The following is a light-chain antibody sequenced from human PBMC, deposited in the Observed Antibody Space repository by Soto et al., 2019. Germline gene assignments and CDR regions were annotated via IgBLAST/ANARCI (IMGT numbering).Light chain of an antibody. J-gene: IGKJ2*01. CDR3: QQSYRTPYT. Sequence: DIQMTQSPSSLSASVGDRVTITCRASQSISNALNWYQRKPGKAPEFLIYSTSNLQSGVPSRFSGSGSGTDFTLTISSLXXXXXATYYCQQSYRTPYTFGQGTKLEIK. CDR1: QSISNA. CDR2: STS. V-gene: IGKV1-39*01.